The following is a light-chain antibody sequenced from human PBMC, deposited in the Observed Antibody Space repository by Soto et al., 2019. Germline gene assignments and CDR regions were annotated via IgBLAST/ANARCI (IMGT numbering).Light chain of an antibody. Sequence: QSALTQPPSASGSPGQSVTISCTGTSSDVGGYNYVSWYQQHPGKAPKLMIYEVSKRASGVPVRFSGSKSGNTASLTVSGLQAEDEADYYCSSYAGSLNWVFGGGTQLTVL. J-gene: IGLJ3*02. CDR2: EVS. V-gene: IGLV2-8*01. CDR3: SSYAGSLNWV. CDR1: SSDVGGYNY.